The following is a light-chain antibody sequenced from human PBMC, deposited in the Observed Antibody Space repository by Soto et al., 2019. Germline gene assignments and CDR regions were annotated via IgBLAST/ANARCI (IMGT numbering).Light chain of an antibody. Sequence: DIQMTQSPSSLSASVGDRVTITCRASQSISNYLNWYQQKPGKAPNLLIYIASNLHSGVPSRFSGNGSGTDFTLTISSLQPEDFATYYCQQSYSTPYTFGQGTKVDIK. CDR1: QSISNY. J-gene: IGKJ2*01. V-gene: IGKV1-39*01. CDR3: QQSYSTPYT. CDR2: IAS.